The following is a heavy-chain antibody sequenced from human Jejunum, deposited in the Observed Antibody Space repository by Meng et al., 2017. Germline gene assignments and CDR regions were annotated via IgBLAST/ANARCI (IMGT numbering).Heavy chain of an antibody. J-gene: IGHJ4*02. D-gene: IGHD3-22*01. V-gene: IGHV3-15*01. CDR3: LYYRDSSDYHVDY. CDR1: GFTFSDAW. CDR2: IKSRPNGGTT. Sequence: GESLKISCAASGFTFSDAWIMWVRLPPGKGLEWVARIKSRPNGGTTNYGAPVEGRFSISRDDSENTVFLQMNALRTEDTAVYYCLYYRDSSDYHVDYWGRGTLVTVSS.